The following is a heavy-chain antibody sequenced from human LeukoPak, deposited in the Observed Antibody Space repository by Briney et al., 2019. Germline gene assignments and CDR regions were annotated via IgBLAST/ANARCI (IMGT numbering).Heavy chain of an antibody. Sequence: PGGSLRLSCAASGFTFSSYAMHWVRQAPGKGLEWVAVISYDGSNKYYADSVKGRFTISRDNSKNTLYLQMNSLRAEDTAVYYCATTEVPYCSGGSCYRRGFDPWGQGTLVTVSS. CDR3: ATTEVPYCSGGSCYRRGFDP. V-gene: IGHV3-30*04. CDR1: GFTFSSYA. CDR2: ISYDGSNK. D-gene: IGHD2-15*01. J-gene: IGHJ5*02.